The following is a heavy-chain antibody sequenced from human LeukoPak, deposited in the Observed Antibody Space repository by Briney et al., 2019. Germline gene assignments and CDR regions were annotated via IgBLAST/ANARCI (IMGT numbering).Heavy chain of an antibody. D-gene: IGHD3-22*01. V-gene: IGHV1-18*01. CDR2: ISAYNGNT. Sequence: ASVTVSFKASGYTFYRNGISWGGQAKGQGGEWIGWISAYNGNTKYEQNFQGRVTMTTETTTSTAYMELRSLRSDDPAVYYCAREPSAYPPDFWGQGTLVTVSS. CDR1: GYTFYRNG. J-gene: IGHJ4*02. CDR3: AREPSAYPPDF.